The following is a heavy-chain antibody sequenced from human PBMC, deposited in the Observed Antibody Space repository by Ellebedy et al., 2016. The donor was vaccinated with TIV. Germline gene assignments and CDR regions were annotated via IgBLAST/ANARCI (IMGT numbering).Heavy chain of an antibody. V-gene: IGHV3-48*02. CDR2: IGSRTNII. Sequence: GESLKISCAASGFTFRTYNTYSMNWVRQAPGKGLEWVSYIGSRTNIIYYADSVKGRFTISRDNAKNSLYLQMNSLRDEDTAVYYCAKDDPPPGYGSHHYFYYTMDVWGQGTSVTVSS. D-gene: IGHD2/OR15-2a*01. J-gene: IGHJ6*02. CDR1: GFTFRTYNTYS. CDR3: AKDDPPPGYGSHHYFYYTMDV.